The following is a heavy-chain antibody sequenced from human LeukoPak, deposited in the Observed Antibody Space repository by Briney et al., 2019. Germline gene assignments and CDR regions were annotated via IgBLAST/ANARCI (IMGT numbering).Heavy chain of an antibody. J-gene: IGHJ6*02. CDR2: IYYTGNT. CDR1: GASISYNY. CDR3: ARGYYYALDV. V-gene: IGHV4-59*01. Sequence: SETLPLTCTASGASISYNYWNWIRQPPGKGLEWIGYIYYTGNTNYNPSLKSRLSISVDTSKNQFSLKLSSVTAADTAVYYCARGYYYALDVWGQGTTVTVSS.